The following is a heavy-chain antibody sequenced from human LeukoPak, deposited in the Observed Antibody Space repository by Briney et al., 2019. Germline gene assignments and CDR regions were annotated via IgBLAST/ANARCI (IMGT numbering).Heavy chain of an antibody. J-gene: IGHJ3*02. CDR2: ISPYNGNT. D-gene: IGHD3-10*01. CDR3: ARTLARGNVDAFDM. CDR1: AYTFAVYG. V-gene: IGHV1-18*01. Sequence: GASVKVSCKASAYTFAVYGITWVRQAPGQGLEWMGWISPYNGNTKYAQKIQGRLTMTTDTSTSTAYMELRSLRSDDTAVYYCARTLARGNVDAFDMWGQGTMVTVSS.